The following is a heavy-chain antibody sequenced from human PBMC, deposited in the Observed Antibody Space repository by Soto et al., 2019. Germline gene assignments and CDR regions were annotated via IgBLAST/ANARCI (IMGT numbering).Heavy chain of an antibody. CDR2: ISRDGSNK. D-gene: IGHD5-18*01. CDR3: AKAKYSYGPDAFDI. CDR1: GFTFRRSG. V-gene: IGHV3-30*18. Sequence: SCESPGFTFRRSGIPRHRHTPGKGLEWVAVISRDGSNKYYADSVKGRFTISRDNSKNTLYLQMNSLRAEDTAVYYCAKAKYSYGPDAFDIWGQGTMVTVSS. J-gene: IGHJ3*02.